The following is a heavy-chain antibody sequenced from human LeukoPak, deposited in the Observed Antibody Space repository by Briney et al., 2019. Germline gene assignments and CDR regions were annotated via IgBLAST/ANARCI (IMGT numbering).Heavy chain of an antibody. Sequence: GALLLLCCAASGFSSSNYVIYFLRQPAGEVLEYVSAIMPNGETRGYANSMKRRFNISKDNSKNTLYLQMGSLRAEDMAIYYCARDRDGGFAFDIWGQGTLVTVSS. CDR2: IMPNGETR. CDR3: ARDRDGGFAFDI. J-gene: IGHJ3*02. V-gene: IGHV3-64*01. D-gene: IGHD2-15*01. CDR1: GFSSSNYV.